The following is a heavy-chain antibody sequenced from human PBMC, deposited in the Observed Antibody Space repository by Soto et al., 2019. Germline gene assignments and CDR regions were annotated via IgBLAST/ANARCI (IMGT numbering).Heavy chain of an antibody. V-gene: IGHV4-39*01. J-gene: IGHJ4*02. CDR3: ARSYGDYVDY. CDR1: GGSISSSSYY. D-gene: IGHD4-17*01. Sequence: PSETLSLTCTVSGGSISSSSYYWGWIGQPSGKGLEWIGSIYYSGSTYYNPALKSRVTISVDTSKNQFSLKGSSVTAADTAVYYCARSYGDYVDYWGQGTLFTVSS. CDR2: IYYSGST.